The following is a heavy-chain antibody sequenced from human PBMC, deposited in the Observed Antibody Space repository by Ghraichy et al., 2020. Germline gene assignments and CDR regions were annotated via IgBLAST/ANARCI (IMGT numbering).Heavy chain of an antibody. CDR3: ARHSYCSSTSCYEDY. CDR1: GYSFTSYW. V-gene: IGHV5-51*01. CDR2: IYPGDSDT. D-gene: IGHD2-2*01. Sequence: GESLNISCKGSGYSFTSYWIGWVRQMPGKGLEWMGIIYPGDSDTRYSPSFQGQVTISADKSISTAYLQWSSLKASDTAMYYCARHSYCSSTSCYEDYWGQGTLVTVSS. J-gene: IGHJ4*02.